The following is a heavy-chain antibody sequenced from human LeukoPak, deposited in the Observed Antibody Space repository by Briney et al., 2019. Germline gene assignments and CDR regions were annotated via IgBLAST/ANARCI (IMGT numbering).Heavy chain of an antibody. Sequence: GGSLRLSCAASGFTFSSYSMNWVRQAPGKGLEWVSSISSSSYIYYADSVKGRFTISRDNAKNSLYLQMNSLRAEDTAVYYCARGGTYCDSDCYGTNYWGQGTLVTVSS. D-gene: IGHD2-21*02. CDR1: GFTFSSYS. V-gene: IGHV3-21*06. CDR3: ARGGTYCDSDCYGTNY. CDR2: ISSSSYI. J-gene: IGHJ4*02.